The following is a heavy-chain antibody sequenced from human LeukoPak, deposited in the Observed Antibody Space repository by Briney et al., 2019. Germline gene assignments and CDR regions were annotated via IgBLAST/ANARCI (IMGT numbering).Heavy chain of an antibody. Sequence: GRSLRLSCAASGFTFSSYAMHWVRQAPGKGLEWVAVISYDGSNKYYADSVKGRFTIPRDNSKNTLYLQMNSLRAVDTAVYYCASDLITMVRGVIIGPTRTKIDYWGQGTLVTVSS. CDR1: GFTFSSYA. CDR3: ASDLITMVRGVIIGPTRTKIDY. V-gene: IGHV3-30-3*01. J-gene: IGHJ4*02. CDR2: ISYDGSNK. D-gene: IGHD3-10*01.